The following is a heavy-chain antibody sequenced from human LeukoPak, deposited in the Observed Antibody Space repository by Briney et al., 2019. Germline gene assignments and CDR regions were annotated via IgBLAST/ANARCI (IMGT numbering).Heavy chain of an antibody. V-gene: IGHV1-3*03. Sequence: ASVKVSCTASGYTFTSYAMHWVRQAPGQRLEWMGWINAGNGNTKYSQEFQGRVTITRDTSASTAYMELSSLRSEDMAVYYCARGANWGSLDGFDYWGQGTLVAVSS. CDR3: ARGANWGSLDGFDY. CDR2: INAGNGNT. J-gene: IGHJ4*02. CDR1: GYTFTSYA. D-gene: IGHD7-27*01.